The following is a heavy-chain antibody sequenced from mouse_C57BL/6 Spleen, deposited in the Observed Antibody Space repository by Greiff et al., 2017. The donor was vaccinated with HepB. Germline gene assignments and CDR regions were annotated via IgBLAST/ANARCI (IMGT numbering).Heavy chain of an antibody. CDR1: GYTFTSYW. CDR2: INPSNGGT. Sequence: QVQLQQPGTELEKPGASVKLSCKASGYTFTSYWMHWVKQRPGQGLEWIGNINPSNGGTNYNEKFKSKATLTVDKSSSTAYMQLSSLTSEDSAVYYCARPNWDGDYFDYWGQGTTLTVSS. J-gene: IGHJ2*01. CDR3: ARPNWDGDYFDY. D-gene: IGHD4-1*01. V-gene: IGHV1-53*01.